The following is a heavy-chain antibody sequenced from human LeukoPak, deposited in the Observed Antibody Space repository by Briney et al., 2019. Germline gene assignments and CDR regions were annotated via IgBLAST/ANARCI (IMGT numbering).Heavy chain of an antibody. CDR1: GGTLNSYV. Sequence: ASVKVSCKASGGTLNSYVISWVRQAPGQGLEWMGWINPNSGGTNYAQKFQGRVTMTRDTPISTAYMELSRLRSDDTAVYYCARGAILRYFDWLLGANWFDPWGQGTLVTVSS. CDR2: INPNSGGT. D-gene: IGHD3-9*01. CDR3: ARGAILRYFDWLLGANWFDP. J-gene: IGHJ5*02. V-gene: IGHV1-2*02.